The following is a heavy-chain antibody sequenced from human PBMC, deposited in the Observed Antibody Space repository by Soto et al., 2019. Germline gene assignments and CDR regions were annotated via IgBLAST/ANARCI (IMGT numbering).Heavy chain of an antibody. D-gene: IGHD2-8*01. Sequence: PSQTLSLTCAISGDSVSSNSAAWNWIRQSPSRGPEWLGRTYYRSKWYNDYAVSVKSRITINPDTSKNQFSPQLNSVTPEDTAVYYCSRDLGRALGVYYFDYWGQGTLVTVSS. CDR1: GDSVSSNSAA. J-gene: IGHJ4*02. V-gene: IGHV6-1*01. CDR3: SRDLGRALGVYYFDY. CDR2: TYYRSKWYN.